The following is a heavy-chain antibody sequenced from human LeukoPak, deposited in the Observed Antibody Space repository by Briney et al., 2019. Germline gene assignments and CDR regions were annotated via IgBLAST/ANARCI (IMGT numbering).Heavy chain of an antibody. V-gene: IGHV3-21*01. CDR1: GFTFDDYA. Sequence: GGSLRLSCAASGFTFDDYAMHWVRQAPGKGLEWVSSISSSSSYIYYADSVKGRFTISRDNAKNSLYLQMNSLRAEDTALYYCARQADTAMLIWSFTDYWGQGTLVTVSS. CDR2: ISSSSSYI. CDR3: ARQADTAMLIWSFTDY. D-gene: IGHD5-18*01. J-gene: IGHJ4*02.